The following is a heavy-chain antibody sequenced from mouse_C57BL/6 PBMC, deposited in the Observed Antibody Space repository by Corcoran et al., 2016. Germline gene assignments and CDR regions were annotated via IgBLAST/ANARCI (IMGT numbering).Heavy chain of an antibody. CDR1: GYTFPDYN. CDR3: ARGDSSGYVWFAY. D-gene: IGHD3-2*02. J-gene: IGHJ3*01. V-gene: IGHV1-18*01. Sequence: EVQLQQSGPELVKPGASVKIPCKASGYTFPDYNMDWVKQSHGKSLEWIGDINPNNGGTIYNQKFKGKATLTVDKSSSTAYMELRSLTSEDTAVYYCARGDSSGYVWFAYWGQGTLVTVSA. CDR2: INPNNGGT.